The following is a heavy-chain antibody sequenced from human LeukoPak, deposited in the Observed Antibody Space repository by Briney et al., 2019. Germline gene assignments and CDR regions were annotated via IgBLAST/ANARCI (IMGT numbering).Heavy chain of an antibody. CDR3: ARAPIAAASYWFDP. CDR1: GYTFTAYY. D-gene: IGHD6-13*01. V-gene: IGHV1-69*04. Sequence: AASMTVSCKASGYTFTAYYLHWVRQAPGQGLEWMGRIIPILGIANYAQKFQGRVTIAADKSTSTAYMELSSLRSEDTAVYYCARAPIAAASYWFDPWGQGTLVTVSS. CDR2: IIPILGIA. J-gene: IGHJ5*02.